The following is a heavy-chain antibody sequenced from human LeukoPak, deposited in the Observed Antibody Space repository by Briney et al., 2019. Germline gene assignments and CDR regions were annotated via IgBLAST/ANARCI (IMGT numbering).Heavy chain of an antibody. J-gene: IGHJ4*02. CDR1: GSTFSIYS. CDR3: ARVRPGYYCDY. CDR2: ISKNSDDI. Sequence: GGSLRLSCVASGSTFSIYSMNWVRQAPGEGLEWVSYISKNSDDIYNADSVRGRFTISRDNAKNSLYLQMNSLRAEDTAVYYCARVRPGYYCDYWGQGILVTVSS. V-gene: IGHV3-21*05.